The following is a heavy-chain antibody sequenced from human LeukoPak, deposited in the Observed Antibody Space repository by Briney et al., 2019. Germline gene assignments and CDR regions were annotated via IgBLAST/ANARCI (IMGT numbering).Heavy chain of an antibody. CDR2: ISYDGSNK. V-gene: IGHV3-30*18. J-gene: IGHJ4*02. CDR1: GFTFSSYG. Sequence: PGGSLRLSCAASGFTFSSYGMHWVRQAPGKGLEWVAVISYDGSNKYYADSVKGRFTISRDNSKNTLYLQMSSLRAEDTAVYYCAKTYYYDSSGYSKWGQGTLVTVSS. CDR3: AKTYYYDSSGYSK. D-gene: IGHD3-22*01.